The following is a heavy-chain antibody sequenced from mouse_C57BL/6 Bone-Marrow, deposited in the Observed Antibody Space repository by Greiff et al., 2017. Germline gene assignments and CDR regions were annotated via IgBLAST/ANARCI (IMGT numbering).Heavy chain of an antibody. Sequence: QVQLQQSGAELVRPGTSVKLSCKASGYTFTSYWMHWVKQRPGQGLEWIGVIDPSDSYTNYNQKFKGKATLTVDTSSSTAYMQLSSLTSEDSAVYYCARLGANWPWFAYWGQGTLVTVSA. CDR2: IDPSDSYT. J-gene: IGHJ3*01. CDR1: GYTFTSYW. V-gene: IGHV1-59*01. CDR3: ARLGANWPWFAY. D-gene: IGHD4-1*01.